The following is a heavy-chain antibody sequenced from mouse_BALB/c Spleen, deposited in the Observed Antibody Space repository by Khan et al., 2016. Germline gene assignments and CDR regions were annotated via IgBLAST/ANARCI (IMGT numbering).Heavy chain of an antibody. V-gene: IGHV5-12-1*01. D-gene: IGHD2-4*01. CDR2: ISSGGDFT. Sequence: EVELVESGRGLVKPGGSLKLSCAASGFAFSRYDMSWVRQTPEKRLEWVAFISSGGDFTYYQDTVNGRFTNSRDNNNNKLFLHMSSLRSDDTVIYYCASHGLPHWYFDVWGAGTTVTVSS. CDR1: GFAFSRYD. CDR3: ASHGLPHWYFDV. J-gene: IGHJ1*01.